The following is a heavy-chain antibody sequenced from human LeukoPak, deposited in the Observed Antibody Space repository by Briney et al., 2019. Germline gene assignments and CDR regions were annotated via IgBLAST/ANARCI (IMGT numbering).Heavy chain of an antibody. CDR3: ARVGYYASGPFSYFDY. CDR2: IYYSGST. D-gene: IGHD3-10*01. CDR1: GGSISSSTYY. V-gene: IGHV4-39*01. J-gene: IGHJ4*02. Sequence: SETLSLTCTVSGGSISSSTYYWGWIRQPPGKGLECIGSIYYSGSTYYNPSLKSRVTISVDTSKNQFSLKVNSVTAADTAVYYCARVGYYASGPFSYFDYWGQGTLVTVSS.